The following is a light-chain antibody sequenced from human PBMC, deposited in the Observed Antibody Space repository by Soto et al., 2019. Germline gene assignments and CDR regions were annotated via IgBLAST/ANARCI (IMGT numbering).Light chain of an antibody. CDR2: GAS. V-gene: IGKV3-20*01. CDR3: QQYGDLPPT. CDR1: QSVTYDQ. J-gene: IGKJ1*01. Sequence: EIVLTQSPDTLSLSPGERATLSCRASQSVTYDQLAWYRQTPGQAPRLLIYGASSRAAGIPDRFSGSGSGTDFTLTISRLEPEDFVVYHCQQYGDLPPTFGRGTKVDIK.